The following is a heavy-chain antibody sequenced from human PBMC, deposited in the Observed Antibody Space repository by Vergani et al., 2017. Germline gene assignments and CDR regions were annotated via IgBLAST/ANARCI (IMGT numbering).Heavy chain of an antibody. Sequence: EVQLLESGGGLVQPGVSRRLSCAGAGFTFDTYTMAYVRQAPGKGLEWVATISSGGGDIFYADSVKGRFTISRDNSKNTLFLQMNSLKDEDTAVYYCTTSWGLYYLHGEYFQDWGRGTLVSVSS. CDR3: TTSWGLYYLHGEYFQD. V-gene: IGHV3-23*01. CDR1: GFTFDTYT. CDR2: ISSGGGDI. J-gene: IGHJ1*01. D-gene: IGHD3-10*01.